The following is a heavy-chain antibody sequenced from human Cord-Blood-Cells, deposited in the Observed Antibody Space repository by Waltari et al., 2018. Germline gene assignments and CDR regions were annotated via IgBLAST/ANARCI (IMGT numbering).Heavy chain of an antibody. CDR1: GGSISSYY. V-gene: IGHV4-4*07. D-gene: IGHD1-26*01. J-gene: IGHJ3*02. Sequence: QVQLQESGPGLVKPSETLSLTCPVSGGSISSYYWRWIRQPAGMGLEWIGRIYTSGSTNYYPSLKSRVTMSVDTSKNQFSLKLSSVTAADAAVYYCARDGVGATTAFDIWGQGTMVTVSS. CDR2: IYTSGST. CDR3: ARDGVGATTAFDI.